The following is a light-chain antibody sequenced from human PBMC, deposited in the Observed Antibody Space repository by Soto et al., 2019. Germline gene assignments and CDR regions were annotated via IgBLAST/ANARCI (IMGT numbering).Light chain of an antibody. CDR3: QQYGSSPPWT. CDR2: GAS. J-gene: IGKJ1*01. CDR1: QSVRSSF. V-gene: IGKV3-20*01. Sequence: EIVLTQSPGTLSLSPGERATLSCRASQSVRSSFLAWYQQKPGQAPRLLFYGASNRATGIPDRISGSGSGTDFTLTISRLEPEDFAVYYCQQYGSSPPWTFGQGTKVEIK.